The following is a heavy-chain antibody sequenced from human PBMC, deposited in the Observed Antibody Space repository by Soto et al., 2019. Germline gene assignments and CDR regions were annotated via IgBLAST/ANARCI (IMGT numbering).Heavy chain of an antibody. J-gene: IGHJ4*02. CDR3: ARDWAHLHESSGRLDL. Sequence: QVQLQESGPGLVKPSQTLSLTCSVSGDSMNNADYFWTWIRQPPGKGLQWIGYIFYSGSTFYNPSIKTRLTMSVDTSKKQFSVRLRSVTAADTAVYYCARDWAHLHESSGRLDLWGQGMLVTVSS. CDR1: GDSMNNADYF. V-gene: IGHV4-30-4*01. CDR2: IFYSGST. D-gene: IGHD3-22*01.